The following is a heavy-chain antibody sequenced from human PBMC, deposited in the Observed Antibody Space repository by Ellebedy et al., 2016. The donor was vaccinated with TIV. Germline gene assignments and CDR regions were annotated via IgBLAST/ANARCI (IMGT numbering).Heavy chain of an antibody. CDR1: GFTFSSDA. Sequence: GESLKISCAASGFTFSSDAMHWVRQAPGKGLEWVAVISYDGINKYYADSVKGRFTISRDNSKQTLYLQMNSLRAEDTAVYYCARAPGGGIPFDYWGQGTLVTVSS. CDR3: ARAPGGGIPFDY. V-gene: IGHV3-30-3*01. D-gene: IGHD3-16*01. J-gene: IGHJ4*02. CDR2: ISYDGINK.